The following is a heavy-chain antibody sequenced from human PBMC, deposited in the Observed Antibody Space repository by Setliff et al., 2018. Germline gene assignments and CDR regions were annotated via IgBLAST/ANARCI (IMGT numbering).Heavy chain of an antibody. J-gene: IGHJ3*02. D-gene: IGHD1-26*01. V-gene: IGHV4-4*07. CDR3: ARKGISALSGAFDM. CDR1: GGSISNNY. Sequence: SETLSLTCTVSGGSISNNYWSWIRQPAGKGLEWIGRIYTSGGTNYNPSLKSRVTMSVDTSKNQFSLKLSSVTAADTAVYYCARKGISALSGAFDMWGQGTMVTVSS. CDR2: IYTSGGT.